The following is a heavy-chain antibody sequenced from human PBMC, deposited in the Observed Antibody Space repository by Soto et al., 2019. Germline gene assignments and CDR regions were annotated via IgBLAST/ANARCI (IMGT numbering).Heavy chain of an antibody. V-gene: IGHV3-48*02. D-gene: IGHD3-22*01. CDR2: ISSSGTTV. CDR1: GFTFSSYS. CDR3: ARDAFNYDSTGYHPDY. Sequence: EVHLVELGGGLVQPGGSLRLSCAASGFTFSSYSMNWVRQAPGKGLEWVSYISSSGTTVYYADSVKGRFTISRDNAKNSLSLQMYSLRDDDKAVYYCARDAFNYDSTGYHPDYWGQGTLVTVSS. J-gene: IGHJ4*02.